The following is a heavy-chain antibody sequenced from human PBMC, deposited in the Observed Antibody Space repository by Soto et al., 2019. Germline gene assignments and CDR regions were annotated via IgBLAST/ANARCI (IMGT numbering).Heavy chain of an antibody. V-gene: IGHV4-34*01. D-gene: IGHD6-13*01. J-gene: IGHJ4*02. CDR3: ARARLYSSSWLQRQPFDY. Sequence: SETLSLTCAVYCGSFSGYYWSWIRQPPGKGLEWIGEINHSGSTNYNPSLKSRVTISVDTSKNQFSLKLSSVTAADTAVYYCARARLYSSSWLQRQPFDYWGQGTLVTVSS. CDR2: INHSGST. CDR1: CGSFSGYY.